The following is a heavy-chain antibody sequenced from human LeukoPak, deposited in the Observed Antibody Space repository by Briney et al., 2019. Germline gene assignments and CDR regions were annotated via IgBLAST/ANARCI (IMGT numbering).Heavy chain of an antibody. Sequence: SQTLSLTCAISGDSVSSNSAAWNWIRQSPSRGLERLGRTYYRSKWYNDYAVSVKSRITINPDTSKNQFSLQLNSVTPEDTAVYYCARGSPLEWLLYFDYWGQGTLVTVSS. J-gene: IGHJ4*02. V-gene: IGHV6-1*01. CDR3: ARGSPLEWLLYFDY. CDR2: TYYRSKWYN. CDR1: GDSVSSNSAA. D-gene: IGHD3-3*01.